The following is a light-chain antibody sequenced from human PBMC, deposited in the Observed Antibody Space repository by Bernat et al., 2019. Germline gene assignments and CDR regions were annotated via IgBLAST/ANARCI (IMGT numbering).Light chain of an antibody. CDR1: SGSIASNY. CDR3: HSYDSSNQV. CDR2: EYN. J-gene: IGLJ3*02. V-gene: IGLV6-57*04. Sequence: NFMLTQPHSVSESPGKTVAISCTRSSGSIASNYVRWYHQRPGSTPTTVIYEYNKRPSGVPDRFSGIIDSPSNSASLTNSGLTTEDEDEYYCHSYDSSNQVFGGGTKLTVV.